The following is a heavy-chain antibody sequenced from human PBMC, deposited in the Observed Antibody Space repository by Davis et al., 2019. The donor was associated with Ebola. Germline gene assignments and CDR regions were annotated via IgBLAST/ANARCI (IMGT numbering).Heavy chain of an antibody. Sequence: ASVKVSCKASGYTFTSYGISWVRKAPGQGLEWMGWISAYNGNTNYAQKLQGRVTMTTDTSTSTAYMELRSLRSDDTAVYYCARVITMIVAGSWFDPWGQGTLVTVSS. CDR2: ISAYNGNT. CDR1: GYTFTSYG. D-gene: IGHD3-22*01. V-gene: IGHV1-18*01. J-gene: IGHJ5*02. CDR3: ARVITMIVAGSWFDP.